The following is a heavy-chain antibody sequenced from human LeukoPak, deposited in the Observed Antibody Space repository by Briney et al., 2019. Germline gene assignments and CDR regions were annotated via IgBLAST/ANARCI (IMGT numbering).Heavy chain of an antibody. D-gene: IGHD5-12*01. CDR3: ARDGSTAVDIVTTIAY. Sequence: GGSLRLSCAASGFTFSSYSMNWVRQAPGKGLEWVSSISSSSSYIYYADSVKGRFTISRDNAKNSLYLQMNSLRAEDTAVYYCARDGSTAVDIVTTIAYWGQGTLVTVSS. V-gene: IGHV3-21*01. CDR2: ISSSSSYI. CDR1: GFTFSSYS. J-gene: IGHJ4*02.